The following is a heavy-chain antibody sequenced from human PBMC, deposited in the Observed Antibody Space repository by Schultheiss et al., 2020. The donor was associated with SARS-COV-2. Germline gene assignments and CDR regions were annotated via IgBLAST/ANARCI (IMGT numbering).Heavy chain of an antibody. Sequence: ASVKVSCKASGYTFTSFGINWVRRAPGQGLEWMGWISAYNGNTNYAQKLQGRVTMTTDTSTSTAYMELRSLRSDDTAVYYCARDSITMMAVSYYYGMDVWGQGTTVTVSS. CDR1: GYTFTSFG. J-gene: IGHJ6*02. CDR3: ARDSITMMAVSYYYGMDV. CDR2: ISAYNGNT. V-gene: IGHV1-18*01. D-gene: IGHD3-22*01.